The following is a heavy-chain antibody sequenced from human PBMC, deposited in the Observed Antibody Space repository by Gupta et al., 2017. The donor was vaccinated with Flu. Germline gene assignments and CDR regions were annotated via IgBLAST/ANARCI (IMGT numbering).Heavy chain of an antibody. V-gene: IGHV4-4*02. D-gene: IGHD3-10*01. CDR1: GASISSNHW. CDR3: TAYHYGTAEQYFDY. J-gene: IGHJ4*02. Sequence: QVQLQESGPGLVNPSGTLALTCAVSGASISSNHWWSWVRQPPGKGLEWIGEIYHGGTVNYNPSLKSRGTLSVDRSKNQFSLRLTSVTAADTAVYYCTAYHYGTAEQYFDYWGQGILLTVSS. CDR2: IYHGGTV.